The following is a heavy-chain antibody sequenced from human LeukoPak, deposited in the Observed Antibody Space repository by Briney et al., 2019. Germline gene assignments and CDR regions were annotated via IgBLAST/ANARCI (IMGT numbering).Heavy chain of an antibody. V-gene: IGHV3-30*18. Sequence: GGSQRLSCAASGSTVSSYGMHWVRQAPGKGLEWVAVISYDGSNKYYADSVKGRFTISRDNSKNTLYLQMNSLRAEDTAVYYCAKWVGSYGYYFDYWGQGTLVTVSS. CDR3: AKWVGSYGYYFDY. D-gene: IGHD5-18*01. CDR2: ISYDGSNK. J-gene: IGHJ4*02. CDR1: GSTVSSYG.